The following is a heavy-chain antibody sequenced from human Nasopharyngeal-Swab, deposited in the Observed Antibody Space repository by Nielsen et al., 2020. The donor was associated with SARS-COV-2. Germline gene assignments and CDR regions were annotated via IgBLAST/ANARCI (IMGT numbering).Heavy chain of an antibody. CDR1: GFTFTSSA. CDR3: AASPNYYDSSGYPFDI. D-gene: IGHD3-22*01. Sequence: SVKVSCKASGFTFTSSAVQWVRQARGQRLEWIGWIVVGSGNTNYAQKFQERVTITRDMSTSTAYMELSSLRSEDTAVYYCAASPNYYDSSGYPFDIWGQGTMVTISS. V-gene: IGHV1-58*01. J-gene: IGHJ3*02. CDR2: IVVGSGNT.